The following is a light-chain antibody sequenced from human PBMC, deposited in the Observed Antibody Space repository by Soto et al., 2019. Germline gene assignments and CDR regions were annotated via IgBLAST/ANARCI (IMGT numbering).Light chain of an antibody. J-gene: IGKJ4*01. CDR1: RTISRY. CDR2: AAA. Sequence: IQMTQSPSSLSASVGDRVTISCRASRTISRYLNWYQQKPGKAPKLLIYAAATLQSGVPSRFSGSGSGTDFTLTISSLQPEDYATYYCQQGYITPLTFGGGTKVEIK. V-gene: IGKV1-39*01. CDR3: QQGYITPLT.